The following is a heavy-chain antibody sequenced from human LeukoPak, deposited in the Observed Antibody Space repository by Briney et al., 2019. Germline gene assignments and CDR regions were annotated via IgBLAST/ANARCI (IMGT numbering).Heavy chain of an antibody. J-gene: IGHJ4*02. Sequence: ASVKVSCKASGYTFIGYYMHWVRQAPGQGLEWMGWIYPNSGGTNYPPKFQGRVTMTRDTSISTAYMELSRLRSDDTAVYYCARDFVEMATTYFDYWGQGTLVTVSS. D-gene: IGHD5-24*01. CDR1: GYTFIGYY. V-gene: IGHV1-2*02. CDR3: ARDFVEMATTYFDY. CDR2: IYPNSGGT.